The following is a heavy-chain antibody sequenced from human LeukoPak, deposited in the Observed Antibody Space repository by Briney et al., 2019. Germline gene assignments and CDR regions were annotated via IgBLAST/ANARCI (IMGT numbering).Heavy chain of an antibody. D-gene: IGHD3-9*01. V-gene: IGHV4-39*01. J-gene: IGHJ4*02. CDR2: IYYSGTT. Sequence: SETLSLTCSVSGGSINSNSHHWDWIRQAPGKGLGWLGNIYYSGTTSYNPSLKSRVTISVDTSKNQFSLRLSSVTAADTAVYYCARRGDILTDYAFDYWGQGTLVTVSS. CDR1: GGSINSNSHH. CDR3: ARRGDILTDYAFDY.